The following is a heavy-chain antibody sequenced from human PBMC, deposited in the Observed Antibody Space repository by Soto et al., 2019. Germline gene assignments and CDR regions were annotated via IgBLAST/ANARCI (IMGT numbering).Heavy chain of an antibody. CDR1: GGTFSSYA. CDR3: ASYTNDYYDSSGYYV. D-gene: IGHD3-22*01. J-gene: IGHJ4*02. Sequence: SVKVSCKASGGTFSSYAISWVRQAPGQGLEWMGGIIPIFGTANYAQKFQGRVTITADESTSTAYMELSSLRSEDTAVYYCASYTNDYYDSSGYYVWGQGTLVTVSS. CDR2: IIPIFGTA. V-gene: IGHV1-69*13.